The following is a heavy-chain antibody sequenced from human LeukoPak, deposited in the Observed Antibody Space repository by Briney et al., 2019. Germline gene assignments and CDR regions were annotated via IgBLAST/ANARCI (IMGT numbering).Heavy chain of an antibody. CDR2: TYYRSKWYN. J-gene: IGHJ4*02. CDR3: AREREERSISYSNTFDY. Sequence: SQTLSLTCAISGDSVSSNSAAWNWIRQSPSRGLEWLGRTYYRSKWYNGYALSVKSRITINPDTSKNQFSLQLNSVTLEDTAVYYCAREREERSISYSNTFDYRGQGTLVTVSS. D-gene: IGHD4-11*01. V-gene: IGHV6-1*01. CDR1: GDSVSSNSAA.